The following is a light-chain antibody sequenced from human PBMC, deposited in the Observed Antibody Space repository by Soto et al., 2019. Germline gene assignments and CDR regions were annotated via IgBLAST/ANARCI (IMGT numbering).Light chain of an antibody. CDR1: SSDVGDYDY. CDR2: DVS. J-gene: IGLJ2*01. CDR3: SSYTSSSTHVV. Sequence: QSALTQPASVSASPGQSITISCTGTSSDVGDYDYVSWYRQHPGKAPKLMIFDVSNRPSGVSNRFSGSKSGNTASLTISGLQAEDEADYYCSSYTSSSTHVVFGGGTKLTVL. V-gene: IGLV2-14*01.